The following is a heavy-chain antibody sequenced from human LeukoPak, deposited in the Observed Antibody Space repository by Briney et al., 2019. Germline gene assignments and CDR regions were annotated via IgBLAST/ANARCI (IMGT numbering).Heavy chain of an antibody. Sequence: GGSLRLSCAASGFTFSSYWMHWVRQAPGKGLEWVSAISGSGGSTYYADSVKGRFTISRDNSKNTLYLQMNSLRAEDTALYYCAKGQRGFDCWGQGTLVTVSS. CDR2: ISGSGGST. V-gene: IGHV3-23*01. J-gene: IGHJ4*02. CDR3: AKGQRGFDC. D-gene: IGHD1-1*01. CDR1: GFTFSSYW.